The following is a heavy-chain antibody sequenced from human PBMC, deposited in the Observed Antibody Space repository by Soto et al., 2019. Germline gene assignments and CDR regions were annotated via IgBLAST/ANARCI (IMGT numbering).Heavy chain of an antibody. CDR1: GFTFSSYG. CDR3: ARDNSSSWYGQTNWFDP. CDR2: IWYDGSNK. V-gene: IGHV3-33*01. J-gene: IGHJ5*02. D-gene: IGHD6-13*01. Sequence: QVQLVESGGGVVQPGRSLRLSCAASGFTFSSYGMHWVRQAPGKGLEWVAVIWYDGSNKYYADSVKGRFTISRDNSKNTLHLQMNSLRAEDTAVYYCARDNSSSWYGQTNWFDPWGQGALVTVSS.